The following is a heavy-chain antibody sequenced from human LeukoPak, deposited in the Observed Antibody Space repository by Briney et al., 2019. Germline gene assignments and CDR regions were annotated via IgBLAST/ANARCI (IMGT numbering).Heavy chain of an antibody. CDR3: ARESRVWGSYRTFDY. CDR2: IYYSGST. CDR1: GGSISSSSYY. Sequence: SETLPLTCTVSGGSISSSSYYWGWIRQPPGQGLEWIGIIYYSGSTYYNPSLKSRVTISVDTSKNQFSLKLSSVTAADTAVYYCARESRVWGSYRTFDYWGQGTLVTVSS. J-gene: IGHJ4*02. V-gene: IGHV4-39*07. D-gene: IGHD3-16*02.